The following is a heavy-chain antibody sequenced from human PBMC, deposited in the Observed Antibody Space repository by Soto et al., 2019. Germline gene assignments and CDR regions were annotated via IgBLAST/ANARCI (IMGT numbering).Heavy chain of an antibody. J-gene: IGHJ4*02. Sequence: GESLKISCKGSGYSFTSYWISWVRQMPGKGLEWMGRIDPSDSYTNYSPSFQGHVTISADKSISTAYLQWSSLKASDTAMYYCARHGGSSWYYLVYWGQGTLVTVSS. D-gene: IGHD6-13*01. CDR1: GYSFTSYW. CDR2: IDPSDSYT. CDR3: ARHGGSSWYYLVY. V-gene: IGHV5-10-1*01.